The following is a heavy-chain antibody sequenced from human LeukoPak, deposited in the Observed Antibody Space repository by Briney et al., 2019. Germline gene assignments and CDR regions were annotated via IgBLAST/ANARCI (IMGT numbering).Heavy chain of an antibody. Sequence: GGSLRLSCAASGFTFSSYGMHWVRQAPGKGLEWVAFIRYDGSNKYYADSVKGRFTISRDNSKNTLYLQMNSLRAEDTAVYYCAKDVRSQRHYFDYWGQGTLVTVSS. D-gene: IGHD6-25*01. CDR3: AKDVRSQRHYFDY. J-gene: IGHJ4*02. V-gene: IGHV3-30*02. CDR1: GFTFSSYG. CDR2: IRYDGSNK.